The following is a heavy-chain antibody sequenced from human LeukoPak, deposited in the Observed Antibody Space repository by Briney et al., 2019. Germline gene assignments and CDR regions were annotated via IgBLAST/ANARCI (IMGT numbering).Heavy chain of an antibody. CDR1: GFTFSSYE. Sequence: GGSLRLSCAASGFTFSSYEMNWVRQAPGKGLEWVSYISSNGSTIYYADSVKGRFTISRDNAKNSLYLQMNSLRAEDTAVYYCARESVAGNYYYGMDVWGKGTTVTVSS. CDR3: ARESVAGNYYYGMDV. D-gene: IGHD6-19*01. CDR2: ISSNGSTI. J-gene: IGHJ6*04. V-gene: IGHV3-48*03.